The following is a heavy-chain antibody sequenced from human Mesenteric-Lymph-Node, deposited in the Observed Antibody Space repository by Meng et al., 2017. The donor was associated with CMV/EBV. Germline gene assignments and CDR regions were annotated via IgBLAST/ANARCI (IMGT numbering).Heavy chain of an antibody. Sequence: GESLKISCAASEFTFSSYGMQWVRQAPGRGLEWVAYIPYDGSNQYYADSVKGRFTISRDNSKNTLYLQMKSLRGEDTAVYYCAKREYNWNFIDYWGQGTLVTVSS. CDR1: EFTFSSYG. V-gene: IGHV3-30*02. CDR2: IPYDGSNQ. D-gene: IGHD1-7*01. J-gene: IGHJ4*02. CDR3: AKREYNWNFIDY.